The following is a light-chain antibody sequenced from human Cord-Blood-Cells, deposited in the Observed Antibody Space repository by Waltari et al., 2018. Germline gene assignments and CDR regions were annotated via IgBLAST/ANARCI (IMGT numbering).Light chain of an antibody. CDR1: QMVSSY. J-gene: IGKJ2*03. V-gene: IGKV3-11*01. CDR3: QQRSNS. CDR2: DAA. Sequence: EIVLTQSPATLSLSPGETATLSCRASQMVSSYLAWYQQKPGQAPRLLSYDAANRATGIPARFSGSGSGTDFTLTISSLEPEDFAVYYCQQRSNSFGQGTKLEIK.